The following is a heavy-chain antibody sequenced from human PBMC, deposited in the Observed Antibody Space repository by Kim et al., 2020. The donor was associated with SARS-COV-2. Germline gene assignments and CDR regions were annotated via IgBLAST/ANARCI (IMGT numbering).Heavy chain of an antibody. Sequence: ADSVKGRFTISRDNSKNTLYLQMNSLRAEDTAVYYCAKGREDYGDAFDIWGQGTMVTVSS. V-gene: IGHV3-30*02. J-gene: IGHJ3*02. D-gene: IGHD4-17*01. CDR3: AKGREDYGDAFDI.